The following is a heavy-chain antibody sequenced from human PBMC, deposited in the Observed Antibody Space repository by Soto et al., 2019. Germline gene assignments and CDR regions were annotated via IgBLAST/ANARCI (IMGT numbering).Heavy chain of an antibody. D-gene: IGHD6-13*01. CDR1: GFTFSSYW. CDR3: ARMASAGRGWDV. J-gene: IGHJ6*02. CDR2: IKQDGSEK. Sequence: EVQLVESGGGLVQPGGSLRLSCAASGFTFSSYWMSWVRQAPVKGLEWVGNIKQDGSEKNYVDFMEGRFTISRDNAENSLDLQMNSLRAEDTAVYYCARMASAGRGWDVWGQGTTVVVSS. V-gene: IGHV3-7*01.